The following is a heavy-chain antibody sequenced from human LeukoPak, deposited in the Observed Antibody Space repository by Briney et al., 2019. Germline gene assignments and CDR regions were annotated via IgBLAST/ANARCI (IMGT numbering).Heavy chain of an antibody. CDR3: AKDKLSGSYSDY. D-gene: IGHD1-26*01. J-gene: IGHJ4*02. Sequence: PGGSLRLSCGASGFTFSSYAMSWVRQAPGKGLEWVSLISGSGGSTYYADSVKGRFTISRDDSKNTLYLQMNSLRAEDTAVYYCAKDKLSGSYSDYWGQGTLVTVSS. CDR1: GFTFSSYA. V-gene: IGHV3-23*01. CDR2: ISGSGGST.